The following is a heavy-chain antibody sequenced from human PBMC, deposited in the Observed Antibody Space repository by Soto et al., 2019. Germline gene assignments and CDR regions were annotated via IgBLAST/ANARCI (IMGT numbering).Heavy chain of an antibody. CDR3: ARDWYPRFDP. Sequence: QIRLVQSGGEVRTPGASVKVSCKASGYTFSSYGITWVRQAPGQGLEWLGWINPSSGETNYAQKFQGRVTVTTDTSTTTGYMELRNLTFDETAVYYCARDWYPRFDPWGQGTLVTVSS. CDR1: GYTFSSYG. CDR2: INPSSGET. D-gene: IGHD6-13*01. J-gene: IGHJ5*02. V-gene: IGHV1-18*01.